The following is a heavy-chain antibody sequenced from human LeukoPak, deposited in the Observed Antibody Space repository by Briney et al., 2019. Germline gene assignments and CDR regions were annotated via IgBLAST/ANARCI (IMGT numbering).Heavy chain of an antibody. V-gene: IGHV4-61*02. CDR3: ARDKDKNWFDP. CDR2: IYTSGST. J-gene: IGHJ5*02. Sequence: SETLSLTCTVSGGSISSGSYYWSWIRQPAGKGLEWIGRIYTSGSTNYNPSLKSRVTISVDTSKNQFSLKLSPVTAADTAVYYCARDKDKNWFDPWGQGTLVTVSS. CDR1: GGSISSGSYY.